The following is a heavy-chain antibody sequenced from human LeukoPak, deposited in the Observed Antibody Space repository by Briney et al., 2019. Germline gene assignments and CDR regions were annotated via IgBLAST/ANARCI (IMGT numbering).Heavy chain of an antibody. CDR2: INHSGST. J-gene: IGHJ5*02. D-gene: IGHD6-13*01. V-gene: IGHV4-34*01. CDR1: GGSFSGCY. CDR3: AKAAAAYNWFDP. Sequence: SETLSLTCAVYGGSFSGCYWSWIRQPPGKGLEWIGEINHSGSTNYNPSLKSRVTISVDTSKNQFSLKLSSVTAADTAVYYCAKAAAAYNWFDPWGQGTLVTVSS.